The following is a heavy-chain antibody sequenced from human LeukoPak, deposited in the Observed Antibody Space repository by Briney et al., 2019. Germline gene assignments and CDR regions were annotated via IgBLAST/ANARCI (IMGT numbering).Heavy chain of an antibody. J-gene: IGHJ4*02. CDR3: ASGRGYCSGGSCSYFDY. V-gene: IGHV4-59*08. Sequence: SETLSLTCTVSGGSISSYYWSWIRQPPGKGLEWIGYIYYSGSTNYNPSLKSRVTISVDTSKNQFSLKLSSVTAADTAVYYCASGRGYCSGGSCSYFDYWGQGTLVTVSS. CDR1: GGSISSYY. D-gene: IGHD2-15*01. CDR2: IYYSGST.